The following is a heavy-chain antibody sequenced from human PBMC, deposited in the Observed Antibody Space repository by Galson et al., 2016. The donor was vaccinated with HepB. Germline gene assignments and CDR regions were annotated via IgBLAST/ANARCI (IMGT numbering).Heavy chain of an antibody. J-gene: IGHJ6*02. D-gene: IGHD2-2*01. CDR3: ARDAMPISCSSTSCQYYGMDV. Sequence: SLRLSCAASGFTFSNYGMNWVRQAPGKGLEWVSYISSSSSAIHYADSVKGRFTISRDNAKNSLYLQMNSLSAEDTAVYYCARDAMPISCSSTSCQYYGMDVWGQGTTVTVSS. V-gene: IGHV3-48*01. CDR1: GFTFSNYG. CDR2: ISSSSSAI.